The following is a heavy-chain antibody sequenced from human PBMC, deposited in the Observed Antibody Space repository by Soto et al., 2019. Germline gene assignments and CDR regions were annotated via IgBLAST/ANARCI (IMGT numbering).Heavy chain of an antibody. Sequence: GGSLRLSCTASRFTFSSYAMSWVRQAPGKGLEWVSAISGSGGSTYYADSVKGRFTISRDNSKNTLYLQMNSLRAEDTAVYYCEKDNVGARNYYYYGMDVWGQGTTVTVSS. D-gene: IGHD1-26*01. V-gene: IGHV3-23*01. CDR1: RFTFSSYA. CDR3: EKDNVGARNYYYYGMDV. J-gene: IGHJ6*02. CDR2: ISGSGGST.